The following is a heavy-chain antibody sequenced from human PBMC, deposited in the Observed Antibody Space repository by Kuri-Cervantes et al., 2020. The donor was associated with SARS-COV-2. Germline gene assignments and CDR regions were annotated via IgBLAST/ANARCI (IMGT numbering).Heavy chain of an antibody. CDR1: GFTFSSYG. J-gene: IGHJ4*02. CDR2: IWYDGSNK. Sequence: GESLKISCAASGFTFSSYGMHWVRQAPGKGLEWVAVIWYDGSNKYYADSVKGRFTISRDNSKNTLYLQMNSLRAEDTAVYYCARDSSITPRDFDYWGQGTLVTDSS. CDR3: ARDSSITPRDFDY. D-gene: IGHD6-13*01. V-gene: IGHV3-33*01.